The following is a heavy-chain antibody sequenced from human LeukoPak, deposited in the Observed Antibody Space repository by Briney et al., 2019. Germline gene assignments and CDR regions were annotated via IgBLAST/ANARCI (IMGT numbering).Heavy chain of an antibody. V-gene: IGHV3-7*01. CDR1: GFTFSSYW. CDR2: IKQDGSET. J-gene: IGHJ1*01. D-gene: IGHD2-2*01. CDR3: ARTRHCPGTTCYSAKYAEYFQE. Sequence: GGSLRLSCAASGFTFSSYWMSWVRQAPGKGLEWVASIKQDGSETYYVDSVKGRFTISRDNAEKSLYLQMNSLRAEDTAVYYSARTRHCPGTTCYSAKYAEYFQEWGQGTLVTVSS.